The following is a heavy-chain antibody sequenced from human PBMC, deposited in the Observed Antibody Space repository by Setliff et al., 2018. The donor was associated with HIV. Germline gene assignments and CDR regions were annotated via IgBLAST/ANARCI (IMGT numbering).Heavy chain of an antibody. CDR3: ARGGSYWGDAFDI. V-gene: IGHV1-18*01. CDR2: ISTSNGYT. CDR1: DYTFSSYE. Sequence: GASVKVSCKASDYTFSSYEISWVRQAPGQGLEWMGRISTSNGYTNYAQKLQGRVTVTTDTSTSTAYMELRGLRSDDTAVYYCARGGSYWGDAFDIWGQGTMVTVSS. J-gene: IGHJ3*02. D-gene: IGHD1-26*01.